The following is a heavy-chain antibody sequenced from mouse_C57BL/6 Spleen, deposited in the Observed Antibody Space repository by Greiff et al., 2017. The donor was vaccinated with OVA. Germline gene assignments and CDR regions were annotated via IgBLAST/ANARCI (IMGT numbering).Heavy chain of an antibody. V-gene: IGHV1-59*01. J-gene: IGHJ4*01. Sequence: VQLQQPGAELVRPGTSVKLSCKASGYTFTSYWMHWVKQRPGQGLEWIGVIDPSDSYTNYNQKFKGKAILTVDTSSSTAYMQLSSLTSEDSAVYYCARRGVSYAMDYWGQGTSVTVSS. CDR2: IDPSDSYT. CDR1: GYTFTSYW. CDR3: ARRGVSYAMDY.